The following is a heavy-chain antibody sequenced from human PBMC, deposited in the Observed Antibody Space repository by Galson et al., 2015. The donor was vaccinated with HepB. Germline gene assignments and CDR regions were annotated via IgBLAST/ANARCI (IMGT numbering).Heavy chain of an antibody. Sequence: SLRLSCAASGFTFSSYAMHWVRQAPGKGLEWVAVISYDGSNKYYADSVKGRFTISRDNSKNTLYLQMNSLRAEDTAVYYCARDLTVVPAAIGYWGQGTLVTVSS. CDR3: ARDLTVVPAAIGY. D-gene: IGHD2-2*02. J-gene: IGHJ4*02. CDR2: ISYDGSNK. CDR1: GFTFSSYA. V-gene: IGHV3-30-3*01.